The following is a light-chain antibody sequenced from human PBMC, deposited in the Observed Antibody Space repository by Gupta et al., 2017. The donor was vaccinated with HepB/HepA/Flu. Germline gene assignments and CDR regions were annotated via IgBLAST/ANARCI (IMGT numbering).Light chain of an antibody. CDR2: YND. V-gene: IGLV1-44*01. CDR3: AAWDTSLNVVV. J-gene: IGLJ2*01. Sequence: QSVLTQSTSVSGTPGQRVTISCSGSSSNVGRNNVNWYQQLPGTAPKLLIYYNDERPSGVPDRISGSKSGTSASLAISGLQSEDEADYYGAAWDTSLNVVVFGGGTKLTVL. CDR1: SSNVGRNN.